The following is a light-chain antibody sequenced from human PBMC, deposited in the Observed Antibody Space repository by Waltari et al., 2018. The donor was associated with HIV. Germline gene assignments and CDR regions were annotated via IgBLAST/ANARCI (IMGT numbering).Light chain of an antibody. CDR1: RTNIGAGYD. V-gene: IGLV1-40*01. CDR2: RNL. CDR3: QSYDTSLGGWV. J-gene: IGLJ3*02. Sequence: QSVLTQPPSVSGAPGQRVTISCTGSRTNIGAGYDVHWYQPLPGPAPKLLIFRNLNRPSGVPDRFSGSKSGTSASLAITGLQAEDEADFYCQSYDTSLGGWVFGGGTKLTVL.